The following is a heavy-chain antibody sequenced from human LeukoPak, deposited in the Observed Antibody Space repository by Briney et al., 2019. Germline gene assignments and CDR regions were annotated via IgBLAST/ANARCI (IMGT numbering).Heavy chain of an antibody. J-gene: IGHJ4*02. CDR3: ARAKVYYGSGGVWVKEGNYFDY. V-gene: IGHV4-59*01. D-gene: IGHD3-10*01. CDR1: GGSISSYY. Sequence: PSETLSLTCTVSGGSISSYYWSWIRQPPGKGLEWIGYIYYSGSTNYNPSLKSRVTISVDTSKNQFSLKLSSVTAADTAVYYCARAKVYYGSGGVWVKEGNYFDYWGQGTLVTVSS. CDR2: IYYSGST.